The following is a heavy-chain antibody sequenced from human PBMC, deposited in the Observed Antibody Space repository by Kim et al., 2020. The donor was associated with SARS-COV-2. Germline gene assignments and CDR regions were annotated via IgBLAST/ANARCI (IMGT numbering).Heavy chain of an antibody. J-gene: IGHJ4*02. V-gene: IGHV5-51*01. Sequence: TRYSPSFQGQVTIPADKSISTAYLQWSSLKASDTAMYYCARHVMERPPDYWGQGTLVTVSS. CDR2: T. D-gene: IGHD1-1*01. CDR3: ARHVMERPPDY.